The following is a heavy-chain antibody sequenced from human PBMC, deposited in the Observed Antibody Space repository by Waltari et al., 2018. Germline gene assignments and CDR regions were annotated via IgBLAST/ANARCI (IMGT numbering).Heavy chain of an antibody. V-gene: IGHV4-4*07. J-gene: IGHJ6*03. Sequence: QVQLQESGPGLVKPSETLSLPCTVSGGSISSYCWGWIRQPAGKGLEWIGRIYTTGSTNYTNYNPSLKSRVTMSVDTSKNQFSLKLSSVTAADTAVYYCARGSYSDYHYHMDVWGKGTTVTISS. D-gene: IGHD4-4*01. CDR2: IYTTGSTNYT. CDR1: GGSISSYC. CDR3: ARGSYSDYHYHMDV.